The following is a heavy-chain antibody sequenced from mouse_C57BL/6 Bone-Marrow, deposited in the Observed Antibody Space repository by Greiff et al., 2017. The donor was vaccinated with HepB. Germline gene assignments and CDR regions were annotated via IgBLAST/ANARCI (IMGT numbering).Heavy chain of an antibody. D-gene: IGHD1-1*01. CDR1: GFTFTDYY. J-gene: IGHJ1*03. V-gene: IGHV7-3*01. Sequence: EVMLVESGGGLVQPGGSLSLSCAASGFTFTDYYMSWVRQPPGKALEWLGFIRNKANGYTTEYSASVKGRFTISRDNSQSILYLQMNALRAEDSATYYCARSLYGSSSSHWYFDVWGTGTTVTVSS. CDR3: ARSLYGSSSSHWYFDV. CDR2: IRNKANGYTT.